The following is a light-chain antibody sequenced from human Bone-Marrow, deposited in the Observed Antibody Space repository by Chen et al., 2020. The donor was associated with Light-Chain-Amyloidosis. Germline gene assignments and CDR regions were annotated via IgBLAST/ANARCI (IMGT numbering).Light chain of an antibody. J-gene: IGLJ1*01. CDR3: SSYTITNTLV. V-gene: IGLV2-14*01. CDR2: EVT. Sequence: QSALTQPASVSGSPGQSITISCTGTSSDVGGENHVSLYQQHPDKAPKLMIYEVTNRPSWVPDRFSGSKSDNTASLTISGLQTEDEADYFCSSYTITNTLVFGSGTRVTVL. CDR1: SSDVGGENH.